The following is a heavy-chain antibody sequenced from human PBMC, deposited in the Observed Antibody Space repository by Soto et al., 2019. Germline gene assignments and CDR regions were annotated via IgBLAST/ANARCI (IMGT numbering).Heavy chain of an antibody. J-gene: IGHJ6*02. D-gene: IGHD6-19*01. V-gene: IGHV3-30*18. CDR3: AKDLEWGIAVAGSMEGVGTYGMDV. Sequence: QVQLVESGGGVVQPGRSLRLSCAASGFTFSSYGMHWVRQAPGKGLEWGAVISYDGSNKYYADSVKGRFTISRDNSKNTLYLQMNSLRAEDTAVYYCAKDLEWGIAVAGSMEGVGTYGMDVWGQGTTVTVSS. CDR1: GFTFSSYG. CDR2: ISYDGSNK.